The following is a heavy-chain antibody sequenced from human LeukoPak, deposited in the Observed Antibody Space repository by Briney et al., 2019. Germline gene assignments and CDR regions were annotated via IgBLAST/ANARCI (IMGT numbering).Heavy chain of an antibody. V-gene: IGHV3-53*01. CDR3: ARGVEPLAANTLAY. CDR1: GFTVITND. CDR2: LYSDGNT. D-gene: IGHD1-14*01. J-gene: IGHJ4*02. Sequence: GGSLRLSCAASGFTVITNDMTWVRQAPGKRLEWVSVLYSDGNTKYADSVQGRFTISRDNSKSTLYLEMNSLSPDDTAVYYCARGVEPLAANTLAYWGQGTLVTVPS.